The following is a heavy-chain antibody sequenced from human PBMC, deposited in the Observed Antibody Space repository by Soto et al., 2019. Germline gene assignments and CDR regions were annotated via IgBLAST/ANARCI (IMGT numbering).Heavy chain of an antibody. CDR3: ARDGSGYSTD. D-gene: IGHD5-18*01. CDR1: GFTFRNYW. CDR2: TNQDGRER. Sequence: LRLSCVASGFTFRNYWMSWLRQAPGKGLEWVANTNQDGRERYSVDSVKGRFTISRDNAKNSMHLQMNSLRAEDTAVYYCARDGSGYSTDWGQGTLVTVSS. J-gene: IGHJ4*02. V-gene: IGHV3-7*01.